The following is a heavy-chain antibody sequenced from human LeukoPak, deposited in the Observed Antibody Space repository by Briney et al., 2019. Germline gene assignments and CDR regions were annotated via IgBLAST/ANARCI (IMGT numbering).Heavy chain of an antibody. D-gene: IGHD1-14*01. J-gene: IGHJ3*02. CDR2: ISGSGGST. Sequence: GGSLRLPCAASGFTFSCYAMGWVRQAPGKGLEWVSAISGSGGSTYYADSVKGRFTISRDNSKNTLYLQMNSLRAEDTAVYYCAKSGNDAFDIWGQGTMVTVSS. CDR1: GFTFSCYA. V-gene: IGHV3-23*01. CDR3: AKSGNDAFDI.